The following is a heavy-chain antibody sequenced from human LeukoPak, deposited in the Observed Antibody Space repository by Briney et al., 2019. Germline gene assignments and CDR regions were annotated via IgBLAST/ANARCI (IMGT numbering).Heavy chain of an antibody. D-gene: IGHD2-21*02. CDR1: GDSISSSSYD. Sequence: PSETLSLTCTVYGDSISSSSYDWGWIRQPAGKGLDWIGRIYTTGSTNYNPSLKSRLTISVDTSKNQFSLKLRSVTAADTAVYYCARIKCGGDCRGYYYYYHMDVWGKGTTVTISS. V-gene: IGHV4-61*02. CDR3: ARIKCGGDCRGYYYYYHMDV. CDR2: IYTTGST. J-gene: IGHJ6*03.